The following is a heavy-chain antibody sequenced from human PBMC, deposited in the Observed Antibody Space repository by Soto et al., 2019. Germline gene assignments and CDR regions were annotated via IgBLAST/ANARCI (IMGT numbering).Heavy chain of an antibody. J-gene: IGHJ4*02. Sequence: SETLSLTCAVYGGSFSGYYWSWIRQPPGKGLEWIGEINHSGSTNYNPSLKSRFTISVDTSKNQFSLKLSSVTAADTAVYYCARFKGKRWLQLQTYYFDYWGQGTLVTVSS. CDR1: GGSFSGYY. CDR3: ARFKGKRWLQLQTYYFDY. CDR2: INHSGST. V-gene: IGHV4-34*01. D-gene: IGHD1-1*01.